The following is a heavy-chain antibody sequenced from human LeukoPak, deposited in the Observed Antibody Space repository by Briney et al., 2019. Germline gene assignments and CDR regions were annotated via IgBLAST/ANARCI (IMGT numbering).Heavy chain of an antibody. Sequence: ASVKVSCKASGYTFTGYYMHWVRQAPGQGLEWMGWINPNSGGTNYAQKFQGRVTMTRDTSISTAYMELSRLRSDDTAVYYCARGSWIQYYDILTGYSYGDYWGQGTLVTVSS. V-gene: IGHV1-2*02. CDR3: ARGSWIQYYDILTGYSYGDY. CDR2: INPNSGGT. D-gene: IGHD3-9*01. J-gene: IGHJ4*02. CDR1: GYTFTGYY.